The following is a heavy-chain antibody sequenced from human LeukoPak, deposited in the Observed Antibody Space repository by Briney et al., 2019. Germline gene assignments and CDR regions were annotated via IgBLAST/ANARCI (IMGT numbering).Heavy chain of an antibody. V-gene: IGHV3-13*01. Sequence: GGSLRLSCAASGFTFSSYDMHWVRQATGKGLEWVSAIGTAGDTYYPGSVKGRFTISRENAKNSLYLQMNSLRAGDTAVYYCARESGGYGSYNAFDIWGQGTMVTVSS. J-gene: IGHJ3*02. CDR1: GFTFSSYD. CDR3: ARESGGYGSYNAFDI. CDR2: IGTAGDT. D-gene: IGHD1-26*01.